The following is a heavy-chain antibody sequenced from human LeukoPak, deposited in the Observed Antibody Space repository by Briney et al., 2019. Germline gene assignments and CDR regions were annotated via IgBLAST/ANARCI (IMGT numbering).Heavy chain of an antibody. V-gene: IGHV4-34*01. CDR3: ARGRLEKPRTIAAAGPRPFFDY. Sequence: PSETLSLTCAVYGGSFSGYYWSWIRQPPGKGLEWIGEINHSGSTNYNPSLKSRVTISVDTSKNQFSLKLSSVAAADTAVYYCARGRLEKPRTIAAAGPRPFFDYWGQGTLVTVSS. J-gene: IGHJ4*02. D-gene: IGHD6-13*01. CDR2: INHSGST. CDR1: GGSFSGYY.